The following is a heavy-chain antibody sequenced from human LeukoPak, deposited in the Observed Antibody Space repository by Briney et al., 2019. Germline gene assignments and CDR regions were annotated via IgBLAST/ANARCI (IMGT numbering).Heavy chain of an antibody. CDR2: IYYSGST. Sequence: KPSETLSLTCTVSGGSVSSGSYYWSWIRQPPGKGLEWIGYIYYSGSTNYNPSLKSRVTISVDTSKNQFSLKLSSVTAADTAVYYCAREWSRALYGKDVWGKGTTVTVSS. CDR3: AREWSRALYGKDV. D-gene: IGHD2-15*01. V-gene: IGHV4-61*01. J-gene: IGHJ6*04. CDR1: GGSVSSGSYY.